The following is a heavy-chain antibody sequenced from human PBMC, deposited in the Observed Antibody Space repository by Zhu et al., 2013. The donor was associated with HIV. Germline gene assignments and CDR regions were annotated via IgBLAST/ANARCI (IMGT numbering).Heavy chain of an antibody. Sequence: VQLQQWGAGLLKPSETLSLTCAVYGGSFSGYYWSWIRQPPGKGLEWIGEINHSGSTNYNPSLKSRVTISVDTSKNQFSLKLSSVTAADTAVYYCARGDYPVGVPDYWGQGTLVTVSS. CDR3: ARGDYPVGVPDY. CDR2: INHSGST. CDR1: GGSFSGYY. V-gene: IGHV4-34*01. J-gene: IGHJ4*02. D-gene: IGHD4-17*01.